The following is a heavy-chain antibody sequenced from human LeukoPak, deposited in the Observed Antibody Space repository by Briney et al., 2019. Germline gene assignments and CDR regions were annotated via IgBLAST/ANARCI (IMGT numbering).Heavy chain of an antibody. V-gene: IGHV3-30*14. CDR1: GFTFSTYA. J-gene: IGHJ4*02. CDR2: ISYDGSTK. CDR3: ARGGSIAARPIDY. D-gene: IGHD6-6*01. Sequence: GGSLRLSCAASGFTFSTYAMHWVRQAPGKGLEWVAVISYDGSTKYYADSVKGRFTISRDNSKNTLFLQMGSLRAEDMAVYYCARGGSIAARPIDYWGQGTLVTVSS.